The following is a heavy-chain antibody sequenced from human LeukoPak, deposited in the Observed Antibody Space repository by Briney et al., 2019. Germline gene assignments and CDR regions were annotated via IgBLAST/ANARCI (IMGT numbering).Heavy chain of an antibody. CDR2: INPNSGGT. CDR3: ARVRPGHYDYVWGSYRPYYFDY. Sequence: ASVKVSCKASGYTFTGYYMHWVRQAPGQGLEWMGWINPNSGGTNYAQKFQGRVTMTRDTSISTAYMELSRLRSDDTAVYYCARVRPGHYDYVWGSYRPYYFDYWGQGTLVTVSS. J-gene: IGHJ4*02. V-gene: IGHV1-2*02. CDR1: GYTFTGYY. D-gene: IGHD3-16*02.